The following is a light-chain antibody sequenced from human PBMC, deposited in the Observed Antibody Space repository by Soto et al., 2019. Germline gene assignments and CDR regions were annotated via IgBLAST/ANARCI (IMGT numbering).Light chain of an antibody. CDR3: LQDYNYPWT. Sequence: IQMTHSPSSLSASVLYRVTITCLASQGIRNDLGWYQQKPGKAPKLLIYAASSLQSGVPSRFSGSGSGTDFTLTISSLQPEDFATYYCLQDYNYPWTFGQGTKVDIK. CDR1: QGIRND. CDR2: AAS. V-gene: IGKV1-6*01. J-gene: IGKJ1*01.